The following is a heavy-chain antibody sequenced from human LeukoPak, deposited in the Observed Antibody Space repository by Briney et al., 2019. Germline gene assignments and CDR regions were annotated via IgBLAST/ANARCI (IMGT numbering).Heavy chain of an antibody. J-gene: IGHJ4*01. CDR2: LGYYEHGT. CDR3: ARDGFVGPVTAYLDS. D-gene: IGHD2-21*02. V-gene: IGHV3-74*01. Sequence: GGSLRLSCAPSGFTFNRYATHWVRHAPEKGREWVSRLGYYEHGTNYADSVKGRFNISRDNAKHILYLQMNSLRADQTALYYCARDGFVGPVTAYLDSCGQGTLVTVSS. CDR1: GFTFNRYA.